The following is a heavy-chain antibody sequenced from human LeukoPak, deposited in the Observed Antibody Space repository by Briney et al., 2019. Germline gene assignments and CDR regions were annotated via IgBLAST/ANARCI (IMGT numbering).Heavy chain of an antibody. CDR3: ARSDTAMRSDY. J-gene: IGHJ4*02. Sequence: SETLSLTCTVSGGSIGSGGYYWSWIRQHPGKGLEWIGYIYYSGSTYYNPSLKSRVTISVDTSKNQFSLKLSSVTAADTAVYYCARSDTAMRSDYWGQGTLVTVSS. D-gene: IGHD5-18*01. CDR1: GGSIGSGGYY. V-gene: IGHV4-31*03. CDR2: IYYSGST.